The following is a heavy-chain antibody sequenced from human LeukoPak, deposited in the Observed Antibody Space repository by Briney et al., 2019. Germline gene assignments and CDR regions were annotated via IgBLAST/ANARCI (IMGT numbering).Heavy chain of an antibody. D-gene: IGHD5-24*01. J-gene: IGHJ6*02. V-gene: IGHV4-59*01. CDR2: IYYSGST. Sequence: SETLSLTCTVPGGSISSYYWSWIRQPPGKGLEWIGYIYYSGSTNYNPSLKSRVTISVDTSKNQFSLKLSSVTAADTAVYYCARDRRDGYNYVNYYYGMDVWGQGTTVTVSS. CDR3: ARDRRDGYNYVNYYYGMDV. CDR1: GGSISSYY.